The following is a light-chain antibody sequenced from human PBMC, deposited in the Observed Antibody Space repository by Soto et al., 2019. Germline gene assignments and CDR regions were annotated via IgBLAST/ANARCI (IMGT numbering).Light chain of an antibody. J-gene: IGKJ5*01. CDR3: QQSYSTPPTT. CDR1: QRISSY. CDR2: AAS. V-gene: IGKV1-39*01. Sequence: IQITQPQCSLSASVGARVTITCPSSQRISSYLSWYQQKPGKAPKLLTYAASSLQSGVPSRFSGSGSGTDFTLTLSSLQPEDFATYYCQQSYSTPPTTVGRETRLEI.